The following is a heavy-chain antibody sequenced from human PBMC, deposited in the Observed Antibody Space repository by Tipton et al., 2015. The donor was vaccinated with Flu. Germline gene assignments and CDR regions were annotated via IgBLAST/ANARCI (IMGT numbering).Heavy chain of an antibody. V-gene: IGHV4-59*12. CDR2: IYHSGST. CDR1: GGSISSYY. J-gene: IGHJ4*02. Sequence: TLSLTCTVSGGSISSYYWSWLRQPPGKGLEWIGGIYHSGSTYYNPSLKSRGTISVDTSKNQFSLKLSSVTAADTAVYYCARETPYCSSTSCYLRSSTGFDYWGQGTLVTVSA. D-gene: IGHD2-2*01. CDR3: ARETPYCSSTSCYLRSSTGFDY.